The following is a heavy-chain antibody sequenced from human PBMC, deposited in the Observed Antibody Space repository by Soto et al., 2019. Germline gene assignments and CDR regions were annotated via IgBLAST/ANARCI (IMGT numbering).Heavy chain of an antibody. D-gene: IGHD2-15*01. Sequence: ASVKVSCKASGYTFTRYTMNWVRQAPGQRLEWMGWINPDNGNTKSSQKFQDRVIITRETSASTAYMDLSSLRSEDTAVYYCARGIATGQLDHWGQGTLVTVSS. CDR3: ARGIATGQLDH. CDR1: GYTFTRYT. V-gene: IGHV1-3*01. J-gene: IGHJ5*02. CDR2: INPDNGNT.